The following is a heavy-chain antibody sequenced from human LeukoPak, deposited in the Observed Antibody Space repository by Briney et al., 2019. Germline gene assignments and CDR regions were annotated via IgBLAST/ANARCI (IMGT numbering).Heavy chain of an antibody. V-gene: IGHV4-34*01. D-gene: IGHD3-16*01. J-gene: IGHJ4*02. CDR1: GGSFSGYY. CDR3: VRGSTLRHYQY. CDR2: INHSGST. Sequence: PSETLSLTCAVYGGSFSGYYWSWIRQPPGKGLEWIGEINHSGSTNYNPSLKSRVTISVDTSKNQFSLKLSSVTAADTAVYYCVRGSTLRHYQYWGQGTLVTVSS.